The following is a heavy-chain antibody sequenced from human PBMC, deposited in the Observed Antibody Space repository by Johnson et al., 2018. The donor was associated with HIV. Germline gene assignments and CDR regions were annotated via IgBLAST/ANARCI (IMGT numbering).Heavy chain of an antibody. CDR3: ARDAGQWLDDAFDI. D-gene: IGHD6-19*01. Sequence: VQLVESGGGLVQPGRSLRLSCAASGFTFSDYYISWVRQAPGRGLEWVSLIYSGGSTYYADSVKGRFTISRDNSKNTLYLQMNSLRAEDTAVYYCARDAGQWLDDAFDIWGQGTMVTVSS. CDR2: IYSGGST. J-gene: IGHJ3*02. CDR1: GFTFSDYY. V-gene: IGHV3-66*01.